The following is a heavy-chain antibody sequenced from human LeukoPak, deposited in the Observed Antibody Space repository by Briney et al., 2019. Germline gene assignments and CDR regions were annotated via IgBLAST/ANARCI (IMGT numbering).Heavy chain of an antibody. CDR2: ISAYNGNT. V-gene: IGHV1-18*01. Sequence: ASVKVSCKASGYTFTSYGISWVRQAPGQGLEWMGWISAYNGNTNYAQKLQGRVTMTTDTSTSTAYMELRSLRSDDTAMYYCARDENLGSLGTFEYWGQGTLVTVSS. CDR3: ARDENLGSLGTFEY. CDR1: GYTFTSYG. J-gene: IGHJ4*02. D-gene: IGHD6-13*01.